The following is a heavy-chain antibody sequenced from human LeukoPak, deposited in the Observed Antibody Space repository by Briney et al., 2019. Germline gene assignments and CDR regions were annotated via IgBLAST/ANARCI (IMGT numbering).Heavy chain of an antibody. CDR2: INHSGST. J-gene: IGHJ4*02. CDR1: GGSFSGYY. Sequence: SETLSLTCAVYGGSFSGYYWSWIRQPPGKGLEWIGEINHSGSTNYTPSLKSRVTISVDTSKNQVSLKLSSVTAADTAVYYCAREVLRYDIVVVPAARNYFDYWGQGTLVTVSS. CDR3: AREVLRYDIVVVPAARNYFDY. D-gene: IGHD2-2*01. V-gene: IGHV4-34*01.